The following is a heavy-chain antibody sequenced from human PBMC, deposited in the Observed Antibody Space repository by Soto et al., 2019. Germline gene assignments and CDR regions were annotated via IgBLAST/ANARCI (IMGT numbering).Heavy chain of an antibody. Sequence: QVQLVQSGAAVKKPGSSVKVSCKASGGTFSSYTISWVRQAPGQGLEWMGRIIPILGIANYAQKFQGRVTITADKSTSTAYMELSSLRSEDTAVYYCARDDYGDYTGWRLWGQGTLVTVSS. CDR1: GGTFSSYT. D-gene: IGHD4-17*01. J-gene: IGHJ4*02. CDR2: IIPILGIA. CDR3: ARDDYGDYTGWRL. V-gene: IGHV1-69*08.